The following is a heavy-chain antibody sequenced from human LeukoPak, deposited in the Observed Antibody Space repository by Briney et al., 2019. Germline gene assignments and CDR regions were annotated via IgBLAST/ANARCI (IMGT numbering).Heavy chain of an antibody. V-gene: IGHV3-66*01. D-gene: IGHD3-22*01. J-gene: IGHJ1*01. CDR2: IYSGGST. CDR1: GFSVSSNF. Sequence: GGSLRLSCAASGFSVSSNFMSWVRQAPGKGLEWVSVIYSGGSTYNADSVKGRFTISRDSSKNTLYLQMNNLRGDDTAVYYCTKSRTKYNSGLEWGQGTLVTVSS. CDR3: TKSRTKYNSGLE.